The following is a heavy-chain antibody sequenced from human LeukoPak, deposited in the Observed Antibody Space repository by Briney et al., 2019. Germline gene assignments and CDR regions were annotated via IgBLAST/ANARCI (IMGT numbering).Heavy chain of an antibody. Sequence: GSLRLSCLTSGFTLSTNAMSWVRQAPGKGLEWISGISGSGASTYYADSVKGRFTISRDDSRNTLYLQMNSLRGDDTAAYYCAKDVGKWESLHFFDYWGQGTLVTVSS. J-gene: IGHJ4*02. CDR1: GFTLSTNA. CDR3: AKDVGKWESLHFFDY. V-gene: IGHV3-23*01. CDR2: ISGSGAST. D-gene: IGHD1-26*01.